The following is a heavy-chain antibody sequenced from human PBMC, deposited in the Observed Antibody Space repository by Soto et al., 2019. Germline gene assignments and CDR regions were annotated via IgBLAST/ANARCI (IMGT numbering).Heavy chain of an antibody. CDR3: ARDKAAAGTSYRFDP. D-gene: IGHD6-13*01. CDR1: RYTFASYG. V-gene: IGHV1-18*01. Sequence: SXKASCNPCRYTFASYGISWVRQAPGQGLEWMGWISAYNGNTNYAQKLQGRVTMTTDTSTSTAYMELRSLRSDGTAVYYCARDKAAAGTSYRFDPWGQGTLVTVSS. J-gene: IGHJ5*02. CDR2: ISAYNGNT.